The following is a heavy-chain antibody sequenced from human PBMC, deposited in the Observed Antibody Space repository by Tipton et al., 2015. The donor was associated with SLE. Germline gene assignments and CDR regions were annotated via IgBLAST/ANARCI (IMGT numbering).Heavy chain of an antibody. V-gene: IGHV4-4*07. J-gene: IGHJ4*02. CDR2: IYTGGNT. Sequence: TLSLTCTVSGGVISEYYWGWIRQPAGKGLEWIGRIYTGGNTKYNPSLESRVTLSAAASKAQFSLKVSSVTAADTAVYSCARQVAGVARDYFDYWGQGTLVTVSS. CDR1: GGVISEYY. D-gene: IGHD2-15*01. CDR3: ARQVAGVARDYFDY.